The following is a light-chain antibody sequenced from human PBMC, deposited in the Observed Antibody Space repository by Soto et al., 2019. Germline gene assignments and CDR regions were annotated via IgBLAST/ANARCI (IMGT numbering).Light chain of an antibody. CDR1: SSDVGRYNL. Sequence: QSALTQPASVSGPPGQSITISCTGTSSDVGRYNLVSWYQQHPGKAPKLMIYGGSERPSGVSDRFSGSKSGNTASLAISGLQPEDESDYYCCSYAGSTNLYVFGSGTKVTVL. CDR2: GGS. J-gene: IGLJ1*01. CDR3: CSYAGSTNLYV. V-gene: IGLV2-23*01.